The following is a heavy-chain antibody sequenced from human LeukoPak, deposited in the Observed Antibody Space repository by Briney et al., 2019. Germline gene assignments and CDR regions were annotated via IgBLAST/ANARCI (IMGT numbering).Heavy chain of an antibody. CDR1: GYTFTSYD. J-gene: IGHJ3*02. D-gene: IGHD2-2*01. CDR2: ISAYSGNT. Sequence: ASVKVSCKASGYTFTSYDISWVRQAPGQGLEWMGWISAYSGNTNYAQKLQGRVTMTTDTSTSTAYMELRSLRSDDTAVYYCARDLRDIVVLPAPGDIWGQGTMVTVSS. CDR3: ARDLRDIVVLPAPGDI. V-gene: IGHV1-18*01.